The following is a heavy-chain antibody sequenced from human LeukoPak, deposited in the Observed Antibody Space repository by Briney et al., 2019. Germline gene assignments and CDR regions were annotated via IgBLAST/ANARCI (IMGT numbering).Heavy chain of an antibody. CDR2: ISSSGSTI. Sequence: GGSLRLSCAASGFTFSDYYMSWIRQAPGKGLEWVSYISSSGSTIYYADSVKGRFAISRDNAKNSLYLQMNSLRAEDTAVYYCARASHKYYDFWSGLGWFDPWGQGTLVTVSS. CDR3: ARASHKYYDFWSGLGWFDP. J-gene: IGHJ5*02. CDR1: GFTFSDYY. V-gene: IGHV3-11*01. D-gene: IGHD3-3*01.